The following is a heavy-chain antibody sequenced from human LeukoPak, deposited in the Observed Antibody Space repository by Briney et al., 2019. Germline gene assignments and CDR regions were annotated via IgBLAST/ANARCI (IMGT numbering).Heavy chain of an antibody. V-gene: IGHV3-66*01. CDR3: AREGGYSYGPFYFDY. J-gene: IGHJ4*02. Sequence: GGSLRLSCAASGFTVSSNYMSWVRQAPGKGLEWVSVIYSGGSTYYADSVKGRFTISRDNSKNTLYLQMNSLRAEDTAVYYCAREGGYSYGPFYFDYWGQGTLVTVSS. CDR2: IYSGGST. CDR1: GFTVSSNY. D-gene: IGHD5-18*01.